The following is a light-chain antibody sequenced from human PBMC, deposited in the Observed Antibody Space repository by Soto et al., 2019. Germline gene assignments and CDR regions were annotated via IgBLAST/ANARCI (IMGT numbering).Light chain of an antibody. CDR2: DAS. CDR1: QSISSW. J-gene: IGKJ1*01. Sequence: DIQMTQSPCILSAIVVYIVPITFRASQSISSWLAWYQQKPGKAPKLLIYDASNLESGVPSRFSGSGSGTEFTLTISNLQPDDFATYYCQQYENYWTFGKGTTVDIK. CDR3: QQYENYWT. V-gene: IGKV1-5*01.